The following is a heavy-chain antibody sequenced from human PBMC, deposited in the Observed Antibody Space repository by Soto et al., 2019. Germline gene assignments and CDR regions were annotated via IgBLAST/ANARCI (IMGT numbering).Heavy chain of an antibody. D-gene: IGHD3-3*01. J-gene: IGHJ4*02. Sequence: SATLSLTCTVSGGSISSYYWSWIRQPPGKGLEWIGYIYYSGSTNYNPSLKSRVTISVDTSKNQFSLKLSSVTAADTAVCYCARVRDFWSGSYYFDYWGQGTLVTVSS. V-gene: IGHV4-59*01. CDR3: ARVRDFWSGSYYFDY. CDR2: IYYSGST. CDR1: GGSISSYY.